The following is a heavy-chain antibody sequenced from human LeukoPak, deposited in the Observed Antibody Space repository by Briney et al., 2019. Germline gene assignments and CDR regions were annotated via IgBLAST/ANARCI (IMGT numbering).Heavy chain of an antibody. CDR2: ISAYNGNT. Sequence: PRASVKVSCKASGYTFTGYYMHWVRQAPGQGLEWMGWISAYNGNTNYAQKLQGRVTMTTDTSTSTAYMELRSLRSDDTAVYYCARVKYAAVDYWGQGTLVTVSS. J-gene: IGHJ4*02. CDR3: ARVKYAAVDY. CDR1: GYTFTGYY. D-gene: IGHD6-25*01. V-gene: IGHV1-18*04.